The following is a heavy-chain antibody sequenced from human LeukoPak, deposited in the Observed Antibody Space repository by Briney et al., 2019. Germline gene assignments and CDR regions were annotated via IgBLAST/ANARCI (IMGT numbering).Heavy chain of an antibody. V-gene: IGHV1-2*02. D-gene: IGHD2-2*01. CDR3: ARAYCSSTSCYSYNWFDP. CDR2: INPNSGGT. J-gene: IGHJ5*02. Sequence: ASVTVSCKASGYTFTGYYMHWVRQAPGQGLEWMGWINPNSGGTNYAQKFQGRVTMTRDTSISTAYMELSRLRSDDTAVYYCARAYCSSTSCYSYNWFDPWGQGTLVTVSS. CDR1: GYTFTGYY.